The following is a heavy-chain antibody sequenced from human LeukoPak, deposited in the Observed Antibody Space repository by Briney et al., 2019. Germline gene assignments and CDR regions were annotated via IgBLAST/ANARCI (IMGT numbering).Heavy chain of an antibody. J-gene: IGHJ4*02. V-gene: IGHV3-7*01. D-gene: IGHD4-17*01. Sequence: PGGSLRLSRAASGFTFRNYGMSWVRQVPGKGLEWLANIKLDGTDRHYADSVKGRFTISRDNAKNSLFLQMDSLTAADTAVYYCARDNDYGDPNDYWAREPWSPSP. CDR2: IKLDGTDR. CDR1: GFTFRNYG. CDR3: ARDNDYGDPNDY.